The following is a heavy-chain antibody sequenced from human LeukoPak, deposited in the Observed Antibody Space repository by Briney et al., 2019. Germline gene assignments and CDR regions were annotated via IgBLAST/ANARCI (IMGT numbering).Heavy chain of an antibody. J-gene: IGHJ5*02. Sequence: PSETLSLTCTVSGHSMSSYYWNFIRQPAGKGLEWIGRIHTSWTTYYNPSLKSRITMSVDTSRNQFSLRLTSVTAADTAVYYCARGDYYDGGGRNWFDPWGQGTLVTVSS. CDR1: GHSMSSYY. V-gene: IGHV4-4*07. CDR2: IHTSWTT. D-gene: IGHD3-16*01. CDR3: ARGDYYDGGGRNWFDP.